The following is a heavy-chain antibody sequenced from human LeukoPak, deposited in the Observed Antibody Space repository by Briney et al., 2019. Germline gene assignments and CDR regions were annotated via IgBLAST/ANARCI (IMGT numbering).Heavy chain of an antibody. CDR2: ISYDGSDK. Sequence: AGGSLRLSCAASGFTFSSYGMHWVRQAPGKGLEWVAVISYDGSDKYYADSVKGRFTISRDNSKNTLYLQMNSLRAEDAAVYYCAKDRNDYVWGSYRLRSFDYWGQGTLVTVSS. CDR3: AKDRNDYVWGSYRLRSFDY. V-gene: IGHV3-30*18. J-gene: IGHJ4*02. D-gene: IGHD3-16*02. CDR1: GFTFSSYG.